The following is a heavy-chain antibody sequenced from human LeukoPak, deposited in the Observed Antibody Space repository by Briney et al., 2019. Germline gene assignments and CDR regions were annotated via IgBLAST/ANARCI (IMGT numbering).Heavy chain of an antibody. CDR3: ARVPAGTRAFDI. CDR2: IYYSGST. D-gene: IGHD6-13*01. CDR1: GGSISSSSYY. Sequence: SETLSLTCTVSGGSISSSSYYWGWIRQPPGKGLEWIGSIYYSGSTYYNPSLKSRVTISVDTSKNQFSLKLSSVTAADTAVYYCARVPAGTRAFDIWGQGTMVTVSS. J-gene: IGHJ3*02. V-gene: IGHV4-39*07.